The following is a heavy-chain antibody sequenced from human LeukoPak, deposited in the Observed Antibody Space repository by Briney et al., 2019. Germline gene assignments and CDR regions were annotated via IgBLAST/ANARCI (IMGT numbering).Heavy chain of an antibody. V-gene: IGHV3-9*01. CDR1: GFTFDDYA. CDR2: ISWNSGSI. D-gene: IGHD3-10*01. J-gene: IGHJ4*02. CDR3: AKDFFEGSGSFPDFDY. Sequence: GRSLRLSCAASGFTFDDYAMHWVRQAPGKGLEWVSGISWNSGSIGYADSVKGRFTISRDNSKNTLYLQMNSLRAEDTAVYYCAKDFFEGSGSFPDFDYWGQGTLVTVSS.